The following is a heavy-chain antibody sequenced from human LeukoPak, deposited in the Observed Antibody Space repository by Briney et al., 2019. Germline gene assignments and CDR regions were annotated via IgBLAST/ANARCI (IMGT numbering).Heavy chain of an antibody. CDR2: ITGSGDST. CDR3: ARDRVGATDYFDY. Sequence: GGSLRLSCAASGFIFSTYAMSWVRQAPGKGLEWVSAITGSGDSTYYADSVKGRFTISRDNSKNTLYLQMNSLRAEDTAVYYCARDRVGATDYFDYWGQGTLVTVSS. J-gene: IGHJ4*02. V-gene: IGHV3-23*01. CDR1: GFIFSTYA. D-gene: IGHD1-26*01.